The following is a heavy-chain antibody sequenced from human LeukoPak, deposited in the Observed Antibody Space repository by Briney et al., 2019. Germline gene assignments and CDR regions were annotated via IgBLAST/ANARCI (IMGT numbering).Heavy chain of an antibody. D-gene: IGHD3-22*01. V-gene: IGHV1-2*02. CDR1: GYTFTGYY. Sequence: ASVKVSCKASGYTFTGYYMHWVRQAPGQGLEWMGWINPNSGGTNYAQKFQGRVTMTRDTSISTAYVELSRLRSDDTAVYYCAKPGGDYYDSSGPFDYWGQGTLVTVSS. J-gene: IGHJ4*02. CDR2: INPNSGGT. CDR3: AKPGGDYYDSSGPFDY.